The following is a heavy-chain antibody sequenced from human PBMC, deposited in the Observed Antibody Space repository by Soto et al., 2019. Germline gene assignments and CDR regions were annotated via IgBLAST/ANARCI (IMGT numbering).Heavy chain of an antibody. CDR1: GGPISSGGYY. D-gene: IGHD2-2*01. J-gene: IGHJ4*02. V-gene: IGHV4-31*03. CDR2: IYYSGST. CDR3: ARGRVPAAMYFDY. Sequence: PSETLSLTCTVSGGPISSGGYYWSWIRQHPGKGLEWIGYIYYSGSTYYNPSLKSRVTISVDTSKNQFSLKLSSVTAADTAVYYCARGRVPAAMYFDYWGQGTLVTVSS.